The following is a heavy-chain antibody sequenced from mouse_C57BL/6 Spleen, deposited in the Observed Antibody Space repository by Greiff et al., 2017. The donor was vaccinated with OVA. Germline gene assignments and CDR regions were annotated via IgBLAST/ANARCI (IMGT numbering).Heavy chain of an antibody. CDR2: ISYDGSN. D-gene: IGHD4-1*01. CDR3: ARDGTKGYFDY. V-gene: IGHV3-6*01. Sequence: ESGPGLVKPSQSLSLTCSVTGYSITSGYYWNWIRQFPGNKLEWMGYISYDGSNNYNPSLKNRISITRDTSKNQCFLKLNSVTTEDTATYYCARDGTKGYFDYWGQGTTLTVSS. J-gene: IGHJ2*01. CDR1: GYSITSGYY.